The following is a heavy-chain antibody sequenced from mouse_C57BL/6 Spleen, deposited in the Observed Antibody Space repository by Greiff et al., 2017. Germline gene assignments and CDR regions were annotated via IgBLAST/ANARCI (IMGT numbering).Heavy chain of an antibody. J-gene: IGHJ3*01. CDR3: ARHEGVGYDYDGAWFAY. Sequence: VQLQQSGAELVKPGASVKLSCKASGYTFTEYTIHWVKQRSGQGLEWIGWFYPGSGSIKYNEKFKDKATLTADKSSSTVYMGLSRLTSEDSAVYFCARHEGVGYDYDGAWFAYWGQGTLVTVSA. V-gene: IGHV1-62-2*01. D-gene: IGHD2-4*01. CDR2: FYPGSGSI. CDR1: GYTFTEYT.